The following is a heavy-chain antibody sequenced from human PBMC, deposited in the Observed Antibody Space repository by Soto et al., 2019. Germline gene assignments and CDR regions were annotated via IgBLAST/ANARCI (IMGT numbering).Heavy chain of an antibody. V-gene: IGHV3-30*03. CDR2: VSHDAGST. D-gene: IGHD6-19*01. Sequence: GGSLRLSCGASAFSNYAIHWVRQAPGKGLEWVGIVSHDAGSTYTADSVQGHFSISRDTSNSTVYLHMSSLRPEDSGLYYCARRGWLDGYNATLYSWGQGSLVTVSS. CDR1: AFSNYA. CDR3: ARRGWLDGYNATLYS. J-gene: IGHJ5*02.